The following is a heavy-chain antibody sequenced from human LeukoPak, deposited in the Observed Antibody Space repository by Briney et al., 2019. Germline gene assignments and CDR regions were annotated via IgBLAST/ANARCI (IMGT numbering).Heavy chain of an antibody. CDR2: INPSGGST. D-gene: IGHD2-21*02. V-gene: IGHV1-46*01. CDR3: ARVVTGRIDY. J-gene: IGHJ4*02. Sequence: ASVKVSCKASGYTFTGYHMHWVRQAPGQGLEWMGIINPSGGSTSYAQKFQGRVTMTRDTSTSTVYMELSGLRSEDTAVYYCARVVTGRIDYWGQGTLVTVSS. CDR1: GYTFTGYH.